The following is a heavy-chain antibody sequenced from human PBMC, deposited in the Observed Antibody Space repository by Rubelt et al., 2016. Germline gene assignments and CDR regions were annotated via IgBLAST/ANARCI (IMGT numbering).Heavy chain of an antibody. V-gene: IGHV4-39*07. Sequence: QLQLQESGPGLVKPSETLSLTCTVSGGSISSSSYYWGWIRQPPGKGLEWIGSIYYSGRTYYNPSLKSRVTLSVDTFKNQFSLKLSSVTAADTAVYYCARDLGYSGYGIGGYWGQGTLVTVSS. D-gene: IGHD5-12*01. CDR3: ARDLGYSGYGIGGY. CDR1: GGSISSSSYY. CDR2: IYYSGRT. J-gene: IGHJ4*02.